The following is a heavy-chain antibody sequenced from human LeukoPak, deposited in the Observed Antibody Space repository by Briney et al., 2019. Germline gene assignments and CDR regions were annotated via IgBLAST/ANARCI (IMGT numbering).Heavy chain of an antibody. CDR1: GDSMSSGGYY. Sequence: SQTLSLTCTVSGDSMSSGGYYWSWLRQHPGTGLEWIGYIFSTGNTYYNPSLKSRLTISVDTSKNRFSLQLSFVTAADTAVYYCARTRLRGDPFDDWGQGTLVTVSS. J-gene: IGHJ4*02. V-gene: IGHV4-31*03. D-gene: IGHD2-21*02. CDR3: ARTRLRGDPFDD. CDR2: IFSTGNT.